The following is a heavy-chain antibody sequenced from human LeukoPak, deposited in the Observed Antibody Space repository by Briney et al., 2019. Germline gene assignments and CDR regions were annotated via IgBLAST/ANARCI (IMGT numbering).Heavy chain of an antibody. CDR2: ISSHGSST. Sequence: QSGGSLRPSCAASGFTFSNYWMHWVRQAPGRGLVWVSGISSHGSSTNHADSVKGRFTISRDNAKNTLHLQMNSLRAEDTAVYYCASGYGDLGAYWGQGTLVTVSS. J-gene: IGHJ4*02. CDR1: GFTFSNYW. D-gene: IGHD4-17*01. CDR3: ASGYGDLGAY. V-gene: IGHV3-74*01.